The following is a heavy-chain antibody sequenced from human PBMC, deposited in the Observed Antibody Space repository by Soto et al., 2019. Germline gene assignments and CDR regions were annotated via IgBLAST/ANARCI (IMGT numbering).Heavy chain of an antibody. CDR1: GGSISSGNW. Sequence: QVQLQESGPGLLKPSGTLSLTCTVSGGSISSGNWWSWVRQPPGKGLEWIGEIYHSGSTIYNPSPQRPFPISLPKPQTPFSLKLTSVTAAATAMYYCARAMITMPDPGFDFWGQGAQVTVSS. CDR3: ARAMITMPDPGFDF. D-gene: IGHD3-22*01. J-gene: IGHJ4*02. CDR2: IYHSGST. V-gene: IGHV4-4*02.